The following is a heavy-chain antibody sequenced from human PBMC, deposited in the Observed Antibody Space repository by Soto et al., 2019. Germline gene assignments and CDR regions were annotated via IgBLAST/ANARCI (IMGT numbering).Heavy chain of an antibody. CDR1: GDTSSNYG. Sequence: SVKVSCKASGDTSSNYGVSWVRQAPGQGLEWMGGILPVFGTTTYARNFQGRITITADKSTSTVYMELTSLRSDDTATYYCARDPDEVVGTDYHYYGMDVWDRGATVTVSS. CDR3: ARDPDEVVGTDYHYYGMDV. CDR2: ILPVFGTT. J-gene: IGHJ6*02. V-gene: IGHV1-69*06. D-gene: IGHD1-26*01.